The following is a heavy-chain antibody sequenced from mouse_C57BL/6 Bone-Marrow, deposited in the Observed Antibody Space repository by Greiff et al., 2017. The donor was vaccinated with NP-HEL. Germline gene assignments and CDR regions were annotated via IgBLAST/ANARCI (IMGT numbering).Heavy chain of an antibody. CDR3: ARNMKDYSNYPLLVDY. CDR2: IWTGGGT. V-gene: IGHV2-9-1*01. CDR1: GFSLTSYA. J-gene: IGHJ4*01. D-gene: IGHD2-5*01. Sequence: VQLQESGPGLVAPSQSLSITCTVSGFSLTSYAISWVRQPPGKGLEWLGVIWTGGGTNYNSALKSRLSISKDNSKSQVFLKMNSLQTDDTARYYCARNMKDYSNYPLLVDYWGQGTSVTVSS.